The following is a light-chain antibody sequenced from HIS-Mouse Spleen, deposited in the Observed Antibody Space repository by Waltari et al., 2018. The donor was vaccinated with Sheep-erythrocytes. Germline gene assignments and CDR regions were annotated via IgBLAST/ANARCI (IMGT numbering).Light chain of an antibody. CDR2: GKN. J-gene: IGLJ2*01. CDR3: NSRDSSGNHLGVV. V-gene: IGLV3-19*01. Sequence: SSELTQDPAVSVALGQTVRITCQGDSLRSYYASWFQQKPGQAPVLVIYGKNNRHSGIPDRFSGSSSGNTASLTITGAQAEDEADFYCNSRDSSGNHLGVVFGGGTK. CDR1: SLRSYY.